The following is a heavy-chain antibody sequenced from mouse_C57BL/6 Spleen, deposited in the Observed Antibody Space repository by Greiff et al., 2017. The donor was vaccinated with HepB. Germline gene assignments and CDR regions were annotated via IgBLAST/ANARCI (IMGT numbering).Heavy chain of an antibody. V-gene: IGHV5-16*01. CDR2: INYDGSST. D-gene: IGHD3-2*02. CDR3: ARDRGELRLDY. CDR1: GFTFSDYY. J-gene: IGHJ2*01. Sequence: EVKLVESEGGLVQPGSSMKLSCTASGFTFSDYYMAWVRQVPEKGLEWVANINYDGSSTYYLDSLKSRFIISRDNAKNILYLQMSSLKSEDTATYYCARDRGELRLDYWGQGTTLTVSS.